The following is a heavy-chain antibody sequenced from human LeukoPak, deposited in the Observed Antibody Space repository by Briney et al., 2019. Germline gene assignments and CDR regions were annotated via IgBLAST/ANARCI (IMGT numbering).Heavy chain of an antibody. Sequence: PSETLSLTCAVYGGSFSGYYWSWIRQPPGKGLEWIGEINHSGSTNYNPSLKSRVTISVDTSKNQFSLKLSSVTAADTAVYYCARCRRLWFGGGYFDYWGQGTLVTVSS. J-gene: IGHJ4*02. CDR2: INHSGST. CDR1: GGSFSGYY. CDR3: ARCRRLWFGGGYFDY. D-gene: IGHD3-10*01. V-gene: IGHV4-34*01.